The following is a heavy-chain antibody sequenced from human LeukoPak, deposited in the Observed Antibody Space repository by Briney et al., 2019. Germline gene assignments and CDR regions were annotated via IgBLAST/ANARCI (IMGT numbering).Heavy chain of an antibody. CDR2: IYYSGST. Sequence: SETLSLTCTVSGGSISSYYWSWIRQPPGKGLEWIGYIYYSGSTNYNPSLKSRVTISVDTSKNQFSLKLSSVTAPDTAVYYCARHILTGYYRWIWFDPWGQGTLVTVSS. CDR1: GGSISSYY. CDR3: ARHILTGYYRWIWFDP. V-gene: IGHV4-59*08. D-gene: IGHD3-9*01. J-gene: IGHJ5*02.